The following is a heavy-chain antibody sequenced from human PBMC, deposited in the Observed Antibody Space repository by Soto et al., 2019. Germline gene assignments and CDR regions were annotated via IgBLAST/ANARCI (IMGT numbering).Heavy chain of an antibody. CDR1: GYTFTSYG. CDR2: ISAYNGNT. J-gene: IGHJ4*02. V-gene: IGHV1-18*01. CDR3: ARELGGWPDY. Sequence: ASVKVSCKASGYTFTSYGISWVRQAPGQGLEWMGWISAYNGNTNYSQNFQGRVTITTDTSTSTAYMELSSLRSEDTAVYYCARELGGWPDYWGQGTLVTVSS. D-gene: IGHD2-15*01.